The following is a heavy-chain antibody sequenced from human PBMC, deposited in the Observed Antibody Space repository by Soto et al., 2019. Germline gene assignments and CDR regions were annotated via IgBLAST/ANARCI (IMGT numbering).Heavy chain of an antibody. D-gene: IGHD6-19*01. CDR1: GFTFSSYG. J-gene: IGHJ6*03. V-gene: IGHV3-30*18. CDR3: AKDTLSGGIAVADTYMDV. CDR2: ISYDGSNK. Sequence: QVQLVESGGGVVQPGRSLRLSCAASGFTFSSYGMHWVRQAPGKGLEWVAVISYDGSNKYYADSVKGRFTISRDNSKNTLYLQMNSLRAEDTAVYYCAKDTLSGGIAVADTYMDVWGKGTTVTVSS.